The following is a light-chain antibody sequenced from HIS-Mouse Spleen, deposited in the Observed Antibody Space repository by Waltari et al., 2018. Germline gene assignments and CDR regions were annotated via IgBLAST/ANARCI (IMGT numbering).Light chain of an antibody. CDR3: YSTDSSGNHRV. CDR2: EDS. Sequence: SYELTQPPSVSVSPGQTARITCSGAALQKKYAYWYQQKSGHAPVLVIYEDSKRPSGIPERFSGSSSGTMATLTISGAQVEDEADYYCYSTDSSGNHRVFGGGTKLTVL. CDR1: ALQKKY. J-gene: IGLJ2*01. V-gene: IGLV3-10*01.